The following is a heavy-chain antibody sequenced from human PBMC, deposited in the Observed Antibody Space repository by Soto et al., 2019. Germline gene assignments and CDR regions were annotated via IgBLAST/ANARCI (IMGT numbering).Heavy chain of an antibody. CDR2: IKTRAVDYAT. CDR3: TTLSTSGFFWSDP. J-gene: IGHJ5*02. V-gene: IGHV3-73*02. CDR1: GFAFSDSA. D-gene: IGHD3-10*01. Sequence: EVQLVESGGGLVQPGGSLKISCAASGFAFSDSAVHWVRQASGKGLEWVGRIKTRAVDYATVYIASVRGRFTIFREDSENTAYLHMTSLKIEDTDVYFCTTLSTSGFFWSDPWGQGNLVTVSS.